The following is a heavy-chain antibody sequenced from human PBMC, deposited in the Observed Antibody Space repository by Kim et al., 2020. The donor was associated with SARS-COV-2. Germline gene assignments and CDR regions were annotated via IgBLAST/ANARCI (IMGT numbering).Heavy chain of an antibody. J-gene: IGHJ6*02. V-gene: IGHV7-4-1*02. Sequence: YAHGFTGRFVFSLDTSVSTAYLQISSLKAEDTAVYYCAREIMEWLGTMDVWGQGTTVTVSS. D-gene: IGHD3-3*01. CDR3: AREIMEWLGTMDV.